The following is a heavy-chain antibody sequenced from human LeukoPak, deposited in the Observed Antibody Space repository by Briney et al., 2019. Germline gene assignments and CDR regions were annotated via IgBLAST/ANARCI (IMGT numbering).Heavy chain of an antibody. D-gene: IGHD2-15*01. CDR3: LAAYSGRYFDL. Sequence: SETLSLTCTVSGCSISSRSYYWGWIRQPPGKGLEWIATIHYSGSTYYNPSLKSRVTISVDTSKNQFSLKLSSVTAADTAVYYCLAAYSGRYFDLWGRGTLVTVSS. CDR2: IHYSGST. J-gene: IGHJ2*01. CDR1: GCSISSRSYY. V-gene: IGHV4-39*01.